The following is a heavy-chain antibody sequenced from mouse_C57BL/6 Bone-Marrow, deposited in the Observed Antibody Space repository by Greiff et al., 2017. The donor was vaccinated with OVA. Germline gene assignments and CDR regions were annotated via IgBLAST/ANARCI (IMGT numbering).Heavy chain of an antibody. CDR3: ARFDTYYSNYSAWFAY. J-gene: IGHJ3*01. D-gene: IGHD2-5*01. CDR2: INPGSGGT. V-gene: IGHV1-54*01. CDR1: GYAFTNYL. Sequence: QVHVKQSGAELVRPGTSVKVSCKASGYAFTNYLIAWVKQRPGQGLEWIGVINPGSGGTKHNEKFKGKATLTADKSSSTAYMQLSSLTSEDSAVYFCARFDTYYSNYSAWFAYWGQGTLVTVSA.